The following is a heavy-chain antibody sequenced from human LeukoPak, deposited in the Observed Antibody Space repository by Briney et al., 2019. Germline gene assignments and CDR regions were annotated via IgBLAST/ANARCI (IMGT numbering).Heavy chain of an antibody. D-gene: IGHD4-23*01. Sequence: GGPLRLSCAASGFTFSTYAMIWLRRTPGKALEWVSAITGPGGSTYYADSVKRRFTISRDNSKNTLYLQMNSLRAEDPAVYYCAKDPPILRWSFDYWGQGTLVTVSS. J-gene: IGHJ4*02. V-gene: IGHV3-23*01. CDR2: ITGPGGST. CDR3: AKDPPILRWSFDY. CDR1: GFTFSTYA.